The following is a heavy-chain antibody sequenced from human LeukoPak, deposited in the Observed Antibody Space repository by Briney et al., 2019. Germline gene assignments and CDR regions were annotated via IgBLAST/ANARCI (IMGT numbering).Heavy chain of an antibody. V-gene: IGHV1-18*01. CDR2: ISAYNGKT. CDR3: ARDRRDGYNADGRTHWYFDL. D-gene: IGHD5-24*01. J-gene: IGHJ2*01. Sequence: ASVKVSCKASVYTFTSYGIIWVRQSPGQVLGGMGWISAYNGKTNYEQKLQGRVTMSTDTSTSTAYMELRSLRSDDTAVYYCARDRRDGYNADGRTHWYFDLWGRGTLVTVSS. CDR1: VYTFTSYG.